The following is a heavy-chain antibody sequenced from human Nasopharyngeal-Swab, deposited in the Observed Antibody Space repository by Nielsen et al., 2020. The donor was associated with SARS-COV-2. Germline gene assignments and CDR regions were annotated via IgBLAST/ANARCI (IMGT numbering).Heavy chain of an antibody. CDR1: GFTFSKFY. CDR3: ARGGSSFPFDY. Sequence: GESLKISCAASGFTFSKFYMSWVRQAAGKGLEWVANIKQDGSGSYYVDSVKDRFTISRDDANNSLYLQMNSLRAGDTGVYYCARGGSSFPFDYWGPGTLVTVSS. D-gene: IGHD6-13*01. CDR2: IKQDGSGS. V-gene: IGHV3-7*01. J-gene: IGHJ4*02.